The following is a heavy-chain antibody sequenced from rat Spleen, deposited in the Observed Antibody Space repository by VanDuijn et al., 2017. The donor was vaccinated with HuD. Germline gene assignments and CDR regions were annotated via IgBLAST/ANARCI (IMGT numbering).Heavy chain of an antibody. Sequence: EVQLVESGGGLVQPGRSLKLSCAASGFTFSNFDMAWVRQAPTKGLEWVATISYGDSSGHSSTYYRDSVKGRFTISSDNAKTTLYLQMNSLRSEDTATYYCARQRGPSWFAYWGQGTLVTVSS. CDR2: ISYGDSSGHSST. CDR1: GFTFSNFD. CDR3: ARQRGPSWFAY. D-gene: IGHD3-1*01. V-gene: IGHV5-29*01. J-gene: IGHJ3*01.